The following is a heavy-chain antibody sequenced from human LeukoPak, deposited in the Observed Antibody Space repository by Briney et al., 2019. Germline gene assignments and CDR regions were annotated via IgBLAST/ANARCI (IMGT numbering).Heavy chain of an antibody. D-gene: IGHD5-12*01. CDR1: GFTFSSYE. CDR3: ARAKGYSGPLNDY. J-gene: IGHJ4*02. Sequence: GGSLRLSCAASGFTFSSYEMNWVRQAPGMGLEWVSYISSSGSTIYYADSVKGRFTISRDNAKNSLYLQMNSLRAEDTAVYYCARAKGYSGPLNDYWGQGTLVTVSS. CDR2: ISSSGSTI. V-gene: IGHV3-48*03.